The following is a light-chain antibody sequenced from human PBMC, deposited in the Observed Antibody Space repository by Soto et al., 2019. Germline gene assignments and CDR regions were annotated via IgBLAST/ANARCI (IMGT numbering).Light chain of an antibody. CDR1: SGDVGGYNY. J-gene: IGLJ3*02. Sequence: QSVLTQPASVSGSPGQSITISCTGTSGDVGGYNYVSWYQLDPGKAPKLIIYEVNKRPSGVSNRFSGSKSGNTASLTISGLQAEDEADYYGTSYTSSGPWVFGGGTKLTVL. V-gene: IGLV2-14*01. CDR3: TSYTSSGPWV. CDR2: EVN.